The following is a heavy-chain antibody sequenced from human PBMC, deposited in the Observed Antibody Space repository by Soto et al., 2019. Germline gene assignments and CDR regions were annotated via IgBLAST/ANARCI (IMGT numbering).Heavy chain of an antibody. Sequence: SETLSLTCAVYGGSFSGYYWSWIRQPPGKGLEWIGEINHSGSTNYNPSLKSRVTISVDTSKNQFSLKLSSVTAADTAVYYCARDASGCTNGVCYKYYGMDVWGQGTTVTVSS. V-gene: IGHV4-34*01. CDR2: INHSGST. D-gene: IGHD2-8*01. CDR3: ARDASGCTNGVCYKYYGMDV. CDR1: GGSFSGYY. J-gene: IGHJ6*02.